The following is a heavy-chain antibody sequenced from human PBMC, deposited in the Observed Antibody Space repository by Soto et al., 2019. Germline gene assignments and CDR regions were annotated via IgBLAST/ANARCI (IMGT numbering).Heavy chain of an antibody. CDR2: INAGNGNT. CDR1: GYTFTSYA. V-gene: IGHV1-3*01. Sequence: ASVQVTCKASGYTFTSYAMHWVRQALGQRLEWMGWINAGNGNTKYSQKFQGRVTITRDTSASTAYMELSSLRSEDTAVYYRARLSWYSDNWGQGTLVTVSS. D-gene: IGHD2-15*01. J-gene: IGHJ4*02. CDR3: ARLSWYSDN.